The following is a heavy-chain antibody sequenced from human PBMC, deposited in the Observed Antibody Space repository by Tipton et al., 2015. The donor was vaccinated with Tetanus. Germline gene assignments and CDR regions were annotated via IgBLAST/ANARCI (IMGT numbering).Heavy chain of an antibody. V-gene: IGHV5-51*01. J-gene: IGHJ4*02. D-gene: IGHD2-8*01. CDR1: GYIFNNYW. CDR3: ARAHCTDGVCNFDF. Sequence: QLVQSGGEVKKPGESLKISCKGSGYIFNNYWIGRVRQKPGKGLEWMGIIYPGDSDTRYSPSSQGQVTISVDKSINTAYLQWSSLKASDTSMFYCARAHCTDGVCNFDFWGQGALVTVAS. CDR2: IYPGDSDT.